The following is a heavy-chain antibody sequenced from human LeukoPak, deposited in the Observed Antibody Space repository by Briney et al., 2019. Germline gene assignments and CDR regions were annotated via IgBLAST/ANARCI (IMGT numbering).Heavy chain of an antibody. CDR3: ARVTLSYYCSSTSCHRKIGAFDI. V-gene: IGHV1-2*06. D-gene: IGHD2-2*02. Sequence: ASVKVSCKASGYTFTGYYMHWVRQAPGQGLEWMGRINPNSGGTNYAQKFQGRVTMTRDTSISTAYMELSRLRSDDTAVYYCARVTLSYYCSSTSCHRKIGAFDIWGQGTMVTVSS. CDR2: INPNSGGT. J-gene: IGHJ3*02. CDR1: GYTFTGYY.